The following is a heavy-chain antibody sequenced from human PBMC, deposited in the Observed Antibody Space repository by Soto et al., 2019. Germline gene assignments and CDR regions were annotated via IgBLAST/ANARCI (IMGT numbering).Heavy chain of an antibody. D-gene: IGHD6-6*01. CDR3: ARSVSTIAARPDY. CDR2: INPNSGGT. Sequence: ASVKVFCKASGYTFTGYYMHWVRQAPGQGLEWMGWINPNSGGTNYAQKFQGRVTMTRGTSISTAYMELSRLRSDDTAVYYCARSVSTIAARPDYWGQGTLVTAPQ. V-gene: IGHV1-2*02. CDR1: GYTFTGYY. J-gene: IGHJ4*02.